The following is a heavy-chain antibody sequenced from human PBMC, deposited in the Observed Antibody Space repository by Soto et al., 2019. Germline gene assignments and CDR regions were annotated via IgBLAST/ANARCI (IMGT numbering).Heavy chain of an antibody. J-gene: IGHJ6*03. CDR1: AFTFSSYD. V-gene: IGHV3-13*01. Sequence: GGSLRLSCAASAFTFSSYDMHWVRQATGKGLEWVSAIGTAGDTYYPGSVKGRFTISRENAKNSLYLQMNSLRAGDTAVYYCARGPNYYYYMDVWGKGTTVTVSS. CDR2: IGTAGDT. CDR3: ARGPNYYYYMDV.